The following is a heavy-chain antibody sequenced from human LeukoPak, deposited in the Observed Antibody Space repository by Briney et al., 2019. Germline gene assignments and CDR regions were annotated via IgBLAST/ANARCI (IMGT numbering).Heavy chain of an antibody. CDR3: ARGGSGAYCPGF. J-gene: IGHJ4*02. Sequence: ASAKVSCKTSGYTFTNNAITWVRQAPGQGLEWMGWIGTYSGNKNLAQKFQGRVTMTTDTPTSTAYMELKSLRSDDTAVYFCARGGSGAYCPGFWGQGTLVIVSS. D-gene: IGHD3-10*01. V-gene: IGHV1-18*01. CDR2: IGTYSGNK. CDR1: GYTFTNNA.